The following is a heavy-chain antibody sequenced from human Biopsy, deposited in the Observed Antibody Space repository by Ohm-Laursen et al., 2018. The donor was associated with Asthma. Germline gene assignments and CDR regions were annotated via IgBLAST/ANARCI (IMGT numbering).Heavy chain of an antibody. J-gene: IGHJ4*02. CDR3: ARKAGSCISRTCYSLDF. Sequence: ASVKVSCKSLGGTFNTYVIGWVRQAPGQGLEWMGGINSVFGTTTYPQKFQDRVTITADDSTSTVYVELSSLRSEDTAVYYCARKAGSCISRTCYSLDFWSQGTLVTVSS. CDR2: INSVFGTT. CDR1: GGTFNTYV. D-gene: IGHD2-2*01. V-gene: IGHV1-69*13.